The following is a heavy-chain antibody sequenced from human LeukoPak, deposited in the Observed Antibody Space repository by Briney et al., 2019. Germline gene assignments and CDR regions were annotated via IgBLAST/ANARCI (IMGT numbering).Heavy chain of an antibody. Sequence: ASVKVSCKASGYTFTSYGISWVRQAPGQGLEWMGGIIPIFGTANYAQKFQGRVTITADKSTSTAYMELSSLRSEDTAVYYCARGRMDSSGPFIFQHWGQGTLVTVSS. CDR2: IIPIFGTA. CDR3: ARGRMDSSGPFIFQH. V-gene: IGHV1-69*06. CDR1: GYTFTSYG. J-gene: IGHJ1*01. D-gene: IGHD3-22*01.